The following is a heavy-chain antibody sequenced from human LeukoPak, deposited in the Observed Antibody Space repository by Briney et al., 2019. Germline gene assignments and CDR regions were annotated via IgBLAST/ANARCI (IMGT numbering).Heavy chain of an antibody. CDR3: AKDPKIRTVTTSGAFDI. CDR1: GFTFSSYA. D-gene: IGHD4-17*01. J-gene: IGHJ3*02. Sequence: PGGSLRLSCAASGFTFSSYAMSWVRQAPGKGLEWVSAISGSGANTYYADSVKGRFTISRDNSKNTLYLQMNSLRAEDTAVYYCAKDPKIRTVTTSGAFDIWGQGTMVTVSS. V-gene: IGHV3-23*01. CDR2: ISGSGANT.